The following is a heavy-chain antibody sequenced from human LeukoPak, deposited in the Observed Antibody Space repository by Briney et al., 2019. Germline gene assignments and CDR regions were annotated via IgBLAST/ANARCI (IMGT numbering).Heavy chain of an antibody. CDR3: AKFSPTPLLNYYYYGMDV. J-gene: IGHJ6*02. CDR2: ISGSGGST. V-gene: IGHV3-23*01. Sequence: PGGSLRLSCAASAFTFSSYAMSWVRQAPGKGLEWVSAISGSGGSTYYADSVKGRFTISRDNSKNTLYLQMNSLRAEDTAVYYCAKFSPTPLLNYYYYGMDVWGQGTTVTVSS. CDR1: AFTFSSYA.